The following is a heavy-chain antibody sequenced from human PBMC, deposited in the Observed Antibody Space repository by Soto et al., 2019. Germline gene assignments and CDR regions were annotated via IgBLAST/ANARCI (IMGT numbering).Heavy chain of an antibody. CDR1: GYTFTGYY. V-gene: IGHV1-2*04. CDR2: INPNSGGT. D-gene: IGHD3-3*01. J-gene: IGHJ4*02. CDR3: ATQYDVWSGFRRGSDY. Sequence: ASVKVSCKASGYTFTGYYMHWVRQAPGQGLEWMGWINPNSGGTNYAQKFQGWVTMTRDTSISTAYMELSRLRSEDTAVYYCATQYDVWSGFRRGSDYWGQGTLVTVSS.